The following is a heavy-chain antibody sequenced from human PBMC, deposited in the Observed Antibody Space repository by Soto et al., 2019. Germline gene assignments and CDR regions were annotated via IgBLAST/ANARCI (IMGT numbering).Heavy chain of an antibody. Sequence: PGGSLRLSCAASGFTFSSCAMGWARQAPGKGLEWVSSISSSSSYIYYADSVKGRFTISRDNAKNSLYLQMNSLRAEDTAVYYCARVVDYYDPYYYYGMDVWGQGTTVTVSS. D-gene: IGHD3-22*01. CDR1: GFTFSSCA. CDR3: ARVVDYYDPYYYYGMDV. V-gene: IGHV3-21*01. J-gene: IGHJ6*02. CDR2: ISSSSSYI.